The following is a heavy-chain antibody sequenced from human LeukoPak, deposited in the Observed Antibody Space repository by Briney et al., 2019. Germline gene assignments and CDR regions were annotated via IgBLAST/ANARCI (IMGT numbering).Heavy chain of an antibody. Sequence: RESGPALVKPTQTLTLTCTFSGFSLRTSGMCVSWIRQPPGKALEWLARIDWDDDKYYSTSLKTRLTISKDTSKNEVVLTMTNMHPVDTATYFCARMKDNKWRYFQHWGQGTLVTVSS. CDR3: ARMKDNKWRYFQH. D-gene: IGHD1-1*01. J-gene: IGHJ1*01. CDR2: IDWDDDK. V-gene: IGHV2-70*11. CDR1: GFSLRTSGMC.